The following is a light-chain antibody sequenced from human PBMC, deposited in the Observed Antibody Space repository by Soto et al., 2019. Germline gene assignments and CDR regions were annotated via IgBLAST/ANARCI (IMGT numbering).Light chain of an antibody. Sequence: DIQMTQSTSSVSASLGDRVTITGRSSEDISTWLAWYQQKPGKAPKLLIYAASSLQSGVPSRFSGSGSGTDFNLTINSLQPEDFATYFCQQSFSTPLTFGGGTKVDIK. V-gene: IGKV1-12*01. CDR3: QQSFSTPLT. CDR2: AAS. CDR1: EDISTW. J-gene: IGKJ4*01.